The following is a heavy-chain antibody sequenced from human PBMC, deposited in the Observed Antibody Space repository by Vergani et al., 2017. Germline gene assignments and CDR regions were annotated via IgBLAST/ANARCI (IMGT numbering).Heavy chain of an antibody. D-gene: IGHD3-22*01. CDR1: GFTFTNFA. CDR2: ISGSGGFT. Sequence: EVQLLESGGNLVQPGGSLRHSCAASGFTFTNFAMTWVRQAPGEGLEWVSGISGSGGFTYYADSVKGRFTISRDNSKNTMFLQMNNLRAEDTAVYYCAKDNVPGYYDSSGYCDYWGQGTLVTVSS. CDR3: AKDNVPGYYDSSGYCDY. V-gene: IGHV3-23*01. J-gene: IGHJ4*02.